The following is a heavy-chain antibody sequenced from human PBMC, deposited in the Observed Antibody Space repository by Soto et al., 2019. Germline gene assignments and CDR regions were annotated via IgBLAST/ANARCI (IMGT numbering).Heavy chain of an antibody. J-gene: IGHJ1*01. D-gene: IGHD3-22*01. CDR3: ARYLNGLHDDTSGPFPRPG. V-gene: IGHV4-30-4*01. CDR2: IHSSASI. Sequence: PSETLSLTCTVPAGSISSDDYYWSWIRQAPGRGLEWIGYIHSSASIYYNPSLKSRATMSIDTAGNQFSLKVRSVTVADTAVYYCARYLNGLHDDTSGPFPRPGWGQGALVTVSS. CDR1: AGSISSDDYY.